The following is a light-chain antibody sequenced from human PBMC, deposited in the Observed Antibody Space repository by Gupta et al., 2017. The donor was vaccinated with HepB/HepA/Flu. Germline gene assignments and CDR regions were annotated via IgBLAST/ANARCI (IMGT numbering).Light chain of an antibody. Sequence: EIVLTQSPGTLSLSPGERATLSCRASQSVSSYLAWYQQKPGQAPRLLIFDSSNRATGIPARFSGIGSGTDCTLTISSLEPADSAVYFCQQRSSWPITFGQGTRLEI. CDR1: QSVSSY. CDR3: QQRSSWPIT. CDR2: DSS. J-gene: IGKJ5*01. V-gene: IGKV3-11*01.